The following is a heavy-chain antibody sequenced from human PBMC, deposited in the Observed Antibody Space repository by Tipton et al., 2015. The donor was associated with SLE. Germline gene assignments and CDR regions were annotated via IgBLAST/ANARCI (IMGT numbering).Heavy chain of an antibody. CDR3: AREAVAGYFDY. CDR1: GYSIGSGFY. Sequence: LRLSCTVSGYSIGSGFYWGWIRQPPGKGLEWIGSIYYSGSTYYNPSLKSRVTISVDTSKNQFSLKLSSVTAADTAVYYCAREAVAGYFDYWGQGTLVTVSS. J-gene: IGHJ4*02. V-gene: IGHV4-38-2*02. CDR2: IYYSGST. D-gene: IGHD6-19*01.